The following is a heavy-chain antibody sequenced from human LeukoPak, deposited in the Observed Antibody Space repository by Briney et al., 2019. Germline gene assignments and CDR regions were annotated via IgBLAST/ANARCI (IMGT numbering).Heavy chain of an antibody. D-gene: IGHD2-15*01. V-gene: IGHV4-39*01. CDR2: PYDSGST. Sequence: SETLSLTCTVSGGAISSIGYNWDWIGQPPGKGLEWMGNPYDSGSTYYNPYLKSRVTISVDTSNNQFSLRLSSVTAADAAVYYCARIVGYCSGGACYPRFDPWGQGTLVTVSS. CDR3: ARIVGYCSGGACYPRFDP. J-gene: IGHJ5*02. CDR1: GGAISSIGYN.